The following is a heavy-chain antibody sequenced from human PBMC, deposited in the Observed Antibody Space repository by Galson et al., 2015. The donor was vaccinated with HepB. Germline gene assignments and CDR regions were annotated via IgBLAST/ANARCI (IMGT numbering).Heavy chain of an antibody. CDR3: TTYITVRNYYDSSGYYLRYGMDV. CDR2: TKSKTDGGTT. J-gene: IGHJ6*02. D-gene: IGHD3-22*01. CDR1: GFTFSNAW. Sequence: SLRISCAASGFTFSNAWMSWVRQAQGKGLKWVGRTKSKTDGGTTHYAAPVKGRFTISRDDSKNTLYLQMNSLKTEDTDVYYCTTYITVRNYYDSSGYYLRYGMDVWGQGTTVTVSS. V-gene: IGHV3-15*01.